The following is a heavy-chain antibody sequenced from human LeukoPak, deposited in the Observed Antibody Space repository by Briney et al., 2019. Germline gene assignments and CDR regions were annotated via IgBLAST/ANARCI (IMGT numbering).Heavy chain of an antibody. J-gene: IGHJ4*02. CDR2: ISGSGGST. Sequence: GGSLRLSCAASEFTFSSYAMSWVRQAPGKGLEWVSAISGSGGSTYYADSVKGRFTISRDNSKNTLYLQMNSLRAEDTAVYYCAILPRGIGGFDYWGQGTLVTVSS. CDR1: EFTFSSYA. D-gene: IGHD3-10*01. V-gene: IGHV3-23*01. CDR3: AILPRGIGGFDY.